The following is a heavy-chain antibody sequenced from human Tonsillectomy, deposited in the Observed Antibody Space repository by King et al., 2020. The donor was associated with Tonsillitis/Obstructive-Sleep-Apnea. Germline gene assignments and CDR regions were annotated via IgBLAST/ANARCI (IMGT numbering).Heavy chain of an antibody. Sequence: VQLVESGGGLVQPGGSLRLSCSASGFTFSSYAMYWVRQAPGKGLEYVSGISSNGGSTYYADSVKGRFTISRDNSKNTLYLQMSGLKAEDTAVYYCVKGPSTMMTTRDYWGQGTLVTVSS. D-gene: IGHD4-17*01. CDR1: GFTFSSYA. V-gene: IGHV3-64D*06. CDR3: VKGPSTMMTTRDY. CDR2: ISSNGGST. J-gene: IGHJ4*02.